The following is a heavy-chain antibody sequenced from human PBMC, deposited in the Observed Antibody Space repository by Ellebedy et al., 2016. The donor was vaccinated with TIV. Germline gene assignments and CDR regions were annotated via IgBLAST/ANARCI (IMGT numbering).Heavy chain of an antibody. Sequence: MPSETLSLTCSVSGGSVSSTRYYRAWIRQPPGKGLVYIGSVYYSGSPYYNPSFKRRVTLSADTSKNQFSLNLRTATAADTAVYYCARTDPWPPLDDWGQGILVSVSS. D-gene: IGHD2-21*02. CDR2: VYYSGSP. CDR3: ARTDPWPPLDD. CDR1: GGSVSSTRYY. J-gene: IGHJ4*02. V-gene: IGHV4-39*01.